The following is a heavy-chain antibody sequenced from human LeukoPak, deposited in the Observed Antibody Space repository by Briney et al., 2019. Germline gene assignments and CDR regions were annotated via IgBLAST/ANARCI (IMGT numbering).Heavy chain of an antibody. Sequence: GGSLRLSCAASAFTFSDYSMNWVRQAPGKGLEWISYISGRSSTIYYADSVRGRFTVSRDNAKNSMYLQMNSLRAEDTAVYYCARDRLTSGSYFFDYWGQGTLVTVSS. D-gene: IGHD1-26*01. CDR2: ISGRSSTI. CDR1: AFTFSDYS. V-gene: IGHV3-48*01. J-gene: IGHJ4*02. CDR3: ARDRLTSGSYFFDY.